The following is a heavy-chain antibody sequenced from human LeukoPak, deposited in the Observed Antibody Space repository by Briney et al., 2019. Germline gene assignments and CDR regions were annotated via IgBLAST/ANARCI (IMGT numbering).Heavy chain of an antibody. J-gene: IGHJ6*03. CDR2: LYPGVST. V-gene: IGHV4-4*07. CDR1: GGPIYSYY. Sequence: SETLSLTCTVSGGPIYSYYWSWIRQAAGKGLEWIGRLYPGVSTNYNPSLKSRVTMSVDTSKNQFALKLSAVTAADTAVYYCARLKFYDSTGYSPGHYMDVWGKGTTVTVSS. D-gene: IGHD3-22*01. CDR3: ARLKFYDSTGYSPGHYMDV.